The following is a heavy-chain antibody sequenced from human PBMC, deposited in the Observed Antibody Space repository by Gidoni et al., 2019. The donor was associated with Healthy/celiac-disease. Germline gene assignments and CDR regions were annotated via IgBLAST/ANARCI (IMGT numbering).Heavy chain of an antibody. V-gene: IGHV1-46*01. CDR1: GYTFTSYY. CDR2: INPSGGST. D-gene: IGHD3-10*01. J-gene: IGHJ5*02. CDR3: ARDFGSPIFRGVEDSYEGWFDP. Sequence: QVQLVQSGAEVKKPGASVKVSCKASGYTFTSYYMHWVRQAPGQGLEWMGIINPSGGSTSYAQKFQGRVTMTRDTSTSTVYMELSSLRSEDTAVYYCARDFGSPIFRGVEDSYEGWFDPWGQGTLVTVSS.